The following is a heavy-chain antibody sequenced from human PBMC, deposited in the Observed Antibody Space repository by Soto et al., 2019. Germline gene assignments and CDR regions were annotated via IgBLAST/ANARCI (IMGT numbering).Heavy chain of an antibody. CDR1: GFTLSSYE. D-gene: IGHD1-26*01. CDR2: ISGSGRTI. Sequence: EVQLVESGGGLVQPGGSLRLSCAASGFTLSSYEMNWVRQAPGKGLEWVSYISGSGRTIYYADSVKGRFTIPRDNAKNSLYLQMNSLRAEDTAVYYCARSGTYEPLYYWGQGTLVTVSS. J-gene: IGHJ4*02. V-gene: IGHV3-48*03. CDR3: ARSGTYEPLYY.